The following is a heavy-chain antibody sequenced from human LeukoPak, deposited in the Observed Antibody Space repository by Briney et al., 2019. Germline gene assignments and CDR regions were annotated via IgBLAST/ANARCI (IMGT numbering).Heavy chain of an antibody. CDR2: IYYSGST. V-gene: IGHV4-59*08. D-gene: IGHD3-3*01. CDR3: ARHYYDFWSGYLLTSNWFDP. Sequence: PSETLSLTCTVSGGSISSYYWSWIRQPSGKGLEWIGYIYYSGSTNYNPSLKSRVTISVDTSKNQFSLKLSSVTAADTAVYYCARHYYDFWSGYLLTSNWFDPWGQGTLVTVSS. J-gene: IGHJ5*02. CDR1: GGSISSYY.